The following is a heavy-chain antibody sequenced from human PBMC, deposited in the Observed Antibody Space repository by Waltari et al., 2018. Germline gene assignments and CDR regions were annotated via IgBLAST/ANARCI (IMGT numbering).Heavy chain of an antibody. Sequence: EVQLLESGGGLVQPGGSLRRSCEASGFTFRSYDIGGFRYGTGQRPGWVPAIGSSGGSTYYADSGKGRFTISRDNSKNTLYLQMNSLRAEDTAVYYCARESVVRFLEWSRFYDAFDIWGQGTMVTVSS. J-gene: IGHJ3*02. CDR1: GFTFRSYD. V-gene: IGHV3-23*01. CDR3: ARESVVRFLEWSRFYDAFDI. D-gene: IGHD3-3*01. CDR2: IGSSGGST.